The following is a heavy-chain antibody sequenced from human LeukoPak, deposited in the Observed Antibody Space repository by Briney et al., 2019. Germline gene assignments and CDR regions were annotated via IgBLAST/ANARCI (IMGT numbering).Heavy chain of an antibody. J-gene: IGHJ4*02. CDR3: ATESGLPFDY. V-gene: IGHV1-69-2*01. D-gene: IGHD5-12*01. CDR1: GGTFSSYA. Sequence: ASVKVSCKASGGTFSSYAISWVRQAPGKGLEWMGLVDPEDGETIYAEKFRGRVTITADTSTDTAYMELSSLRSEDTAVYYCATESGLPFDYWGQGTLVTVSS. CDR2: VDPEDGET.